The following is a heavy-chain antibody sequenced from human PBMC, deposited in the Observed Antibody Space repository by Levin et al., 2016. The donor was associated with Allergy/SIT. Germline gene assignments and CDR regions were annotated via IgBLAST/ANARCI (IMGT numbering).Heavy chain of an antibody. J-gene: IGHJ6*02. CDR1: GFTFSSYW. CDR3: ARGNYYAMDV. V-gene: IGHV3-74*01. CDR2: INSDGLST. Sequence: GESLKISCEGSGFTFSSYWMHWVRQAPGKGLVWVSRINSDGLSTSHADSVKGRLTISRDNAKNTVYLQMNSLRAEDTAVYYCARGNYYAMDVWGQGTTVTVSS.